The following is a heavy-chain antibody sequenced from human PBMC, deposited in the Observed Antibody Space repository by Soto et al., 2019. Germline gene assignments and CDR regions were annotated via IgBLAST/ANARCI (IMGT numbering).Heavy chain of an antibody. V-gene: IGHV3-23*01. Sequence: AGGSLRLSCAASGFTFSNYAMNWVRQAPGKGLEWVSVISGSGGSASYADSVQGRFTISRDNSNNTLYLQMNSLRAEDTAIYSCVREGSGWYFDLWSQGSLVTVSS. J-gene: IGHJ4*02. CDR2: ISGSGGSA. CDR3: VREGSGWYFDL. D-gene: IGHD6-19*01. CDR1: GFTFSNYA.